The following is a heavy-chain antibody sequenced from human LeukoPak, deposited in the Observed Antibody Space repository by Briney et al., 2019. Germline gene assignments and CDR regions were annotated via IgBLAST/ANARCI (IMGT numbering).Heavy chain of an antibody. Sequence: SVKVSCKASGGTFSSYAISWVRQAPGQGLEGMGGIIPIFGTANYAQKLQGRVTITADESTSTAYMELSSLRSEDTAVYYCAIVVVPAAILGGGYYYYYYMDVWGKGTTVTVSS. V-gene: IGHV1-69*01. CDR1: GGTFSSYA. D-gene: IGHD2-2*02. CDR3: AIVVVPAAILGGGYYYYYYMDV. J-gene: IGHJ6*03. CDR2: IIPIFGTA.